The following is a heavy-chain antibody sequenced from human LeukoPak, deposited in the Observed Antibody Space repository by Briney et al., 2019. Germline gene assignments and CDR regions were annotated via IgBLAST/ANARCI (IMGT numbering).Heavy chain of an antibody. J-gene: IGHJ6*02. D-gene: IGHD4-17*01. CDR3: ARDRGHDYGDYFYYYGLDV. V-gene: IGHV3-7*01. CDR1: GFTFSSYW. Sequence: GGPLRLSCAASGFTFSSYWMSWVRQAPGKGLEWVANIKQDGSEKYYVDSVKGRFTISRDNAKNSLYLQMNSLRAEDTAVYYCARDRGHDYGDYFYYYGLDVWGQGTTVTVSS. CDR2: IKQDGSEK.